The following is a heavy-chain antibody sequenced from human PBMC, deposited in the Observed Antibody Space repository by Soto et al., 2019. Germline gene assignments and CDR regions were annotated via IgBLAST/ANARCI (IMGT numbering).Heavy chain of an antibody. V-gene: IGHV3-48*03. CDR1: GCSFSRFE. D-gene: IGHD3-10*01. Sequence: PGGSLRRSCAASGCSFSRFELHWVRQAPGKGLEWISYISSSGSTAYYASSVEGRFTISRDNANNSVYLQMDSLRAEDTALYYCTRAAWFPYLSFYWGQGALVTVSS. CDR3: TRAAWFPYLSFY. J-gene: IGHJ4*02. CDR2: ISSSGSTA.